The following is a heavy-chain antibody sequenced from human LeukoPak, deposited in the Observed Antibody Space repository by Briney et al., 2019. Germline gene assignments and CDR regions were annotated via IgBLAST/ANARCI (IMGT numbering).Heavy chain of an antibody. D-gene: IGHD3-22*01. CDR3: AKDLREWYYDPNGNYFSYGMDV. Sequence: GGSLRLSCAVSGITFGSFAMSWVRQAPGKGLEWISDISGSGGTAHYADSVKGRFTISRDNSKNTLYLQMNSLRADDTAVYYCAKDLREWYYDPNGNYFSYGMDVWGQGTTVVVSS. V-gene: IGHV3-23*01. CDR1: GITFGSFA. CDR2: ISGSGGTA. J-gene: IGHJ6*02.